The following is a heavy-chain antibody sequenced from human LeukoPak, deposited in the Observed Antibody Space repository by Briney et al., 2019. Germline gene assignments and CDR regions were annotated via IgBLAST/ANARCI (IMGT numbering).Heavy chain of an antibody. D-gene: IGHD2-8*01. CDR1: GYSFTSYW. Sequence: GEPLKISCKGSGYSFTSYWIGWVRQMPGKGLEWMGIIYPGDSDTRYSPSFQGQVTISADKSISTAYLQWSSLKASDTAMYYCARSPGYCTNGVCYTRYYYGMDVWGQGTTVTVSS. J-gene: IGHJ6*02. CDR3: ARSPGYCTNGVCYTRYYYGMDV. V-gene: IGHV5-51*01. CDR2: IYPGDSDT.